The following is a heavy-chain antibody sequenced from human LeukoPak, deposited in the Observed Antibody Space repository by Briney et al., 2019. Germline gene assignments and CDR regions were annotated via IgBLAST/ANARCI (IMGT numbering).Heavy chain of an antibody. CDR2: IRGDSSDK. V-gene: IGHV3-21*01. CDR3: ARGHFGVVLDY. J-gene: IGHJ4*02. D-gene: IGHD3-3*01. CDR1: GFTFRTYS. Sequence: SGGSLRLSCVVSGFTFRTYSMLWVRQAPGKGLEWVSSIRGDSSDKRYVDSVKGRFTISRDNAKNSMYLQMNSLRAEDTAVYYCARGHFGVVLDYWGQGTLVTVSS.